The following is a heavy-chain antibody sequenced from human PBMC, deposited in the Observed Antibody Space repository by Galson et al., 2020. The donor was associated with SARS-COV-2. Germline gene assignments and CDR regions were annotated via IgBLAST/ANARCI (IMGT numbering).Heavy chain of an antibody. V-gene: IGHV4-34*01. Sequence: ETSETLSLTCAVYGGSFSGYYWSWIRQPPGKGLEWIGEINHSGSTNYNPSLKSRVTISVDTSKNQFSLKLSSVTAADTAVYYCARGYDSSGYYFGGQGTLVTVSS. CDR2: INHSGST. J-gene: IGHJ4*02. CDR1: GGSFSGYY. D-gene: IGHD3-22*01. CDR3: ARGYDSSGYYF.